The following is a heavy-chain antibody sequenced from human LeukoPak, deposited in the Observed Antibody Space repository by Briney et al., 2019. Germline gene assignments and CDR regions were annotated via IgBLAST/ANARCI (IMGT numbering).Heavy chain of an antibody. V-gene: IGHV4-31*03. CDR1: GGSISNGGYY. CDR2: IYYSGST. D-gene: IGHD6-19*01. Sequence: SQTLSLTCTVSGGSISNGGYYWSWIRQHPGKGLEWIGYIYYSGSTYYNPSLKSRVTISVDTSKNQFSLKLSSVTAADTAVYYCARDIAVAATGGWFDPWGQGTLVTVSS. J-gene: IGHJ5*02. CDR3: ARDIAVAATGGWFDP.